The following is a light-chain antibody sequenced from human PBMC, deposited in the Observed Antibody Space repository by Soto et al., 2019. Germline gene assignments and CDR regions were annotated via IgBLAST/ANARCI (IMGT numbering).Light chain of an antibody. CDR2: AAS. J-gene: IGKJ5*01. CDR1: QGISNY. CDR3: QQSYRTPIS. Sequence: ITEAPTSLSASAGERVTIGWRASQGISNYLAWYQQKPGKAPNLLIYAASGLQSGVPSRFSGSGSGTDFTLTISSLQPEDFATYYCQQSYRTPISFGQGTRLAI. V-gene: IGKV1-39*01.